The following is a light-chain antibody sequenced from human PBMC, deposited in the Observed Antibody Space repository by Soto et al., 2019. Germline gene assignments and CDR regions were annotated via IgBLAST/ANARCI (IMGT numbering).Light chain of an antibody. Sequence: SYELTQPSSVSVSPGQTARITCSGDVLAKKYARWFQQKPGQAPVLVIYKDSERPSGIPERFSGSSSGTTVTLTISGAQVEDEADYYCYSAADETYRVIGTGTKLTVL. J-gene: IGLJ1*01. CDR1: VLAKKY. CDR2: KDS. CDR3: YSAADETYRV. V-gene: IGLV3-27*01.